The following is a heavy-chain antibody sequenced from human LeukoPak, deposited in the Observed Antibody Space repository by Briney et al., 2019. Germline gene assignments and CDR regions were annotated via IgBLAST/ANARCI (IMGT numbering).Heavy chain of an antibody. CDR2: IYYSGST. V-gene: IGHV4-61*01. D-gene: IGHD3-10*01. CDR3: ARRTYSGSGSYYND. Sequence: PSETLSLTCTVSGGSVSSGSYYWSWIRQPPGKGLEWIGYIYYSGSTNYNPSLKSRVTISVDTSKNQFSLKLSSVTAADTAVYYCARRTYSGSGSYYNDWGQGTLVTVSS. J-gene: IGHJ4*02. CDR1: GGSVSSGSYY.